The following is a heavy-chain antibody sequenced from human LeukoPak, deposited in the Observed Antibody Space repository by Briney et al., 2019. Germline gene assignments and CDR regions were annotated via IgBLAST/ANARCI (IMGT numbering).Heavy chain of an antibody. CDR2: IRFDGNNK. J-gene: IGHJ4*02. D-gene: IGHD2-15*01. Sequence: GGSLRLSCAPSGFTFSSYGMHWVRQAPGKGLEWVAFIRFDGNNKYYADSVKGRFTISRDNARNSLYLQMNSLSAEDTAVYYCARPSFTQGSYFDYWGQGTLVTVSS. CDR1: GFTFSSYG. CDR3: ARPSFTQGSYFDY. V-gene: IGHV3-30*02.